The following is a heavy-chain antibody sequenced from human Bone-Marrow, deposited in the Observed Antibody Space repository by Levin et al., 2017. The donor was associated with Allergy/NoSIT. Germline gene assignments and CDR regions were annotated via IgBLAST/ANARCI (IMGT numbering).Heavy chain of an antibody. Sequence: SQTLSLTCAVSGGSISSSNWWSWVRQPPGKGLEWIGEIYHSGSTNYNPSLKSRVTISVDKSKNQFSLKLSSVTAADTAVYYCARAHDIAAAGTLYYYGMDVWGQGTTVTVSS. J-gene: IGHJ6*02. D-gene: IGHD6-13*01. V-gene: IGHV4-4*02. CDR2: IYHSGST. CDR1: GGSISSSNW. CDR3: ARAHDIAAAGTLYYYGMDV.